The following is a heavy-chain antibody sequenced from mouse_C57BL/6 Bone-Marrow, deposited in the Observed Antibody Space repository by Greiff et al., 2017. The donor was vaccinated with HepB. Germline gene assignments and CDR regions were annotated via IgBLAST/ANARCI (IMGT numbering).Heavy chain of an antibody. Sequence: VQLKESGPELVKPGASVKISCKASGYSFTGYYMNWVKQSPEKSLEWIGEINPSTGGTTYNQKFKAKATLTVDKSSSTAYMQLKSLTSEDSAVYYCARNVGLRRVFAYWGQGTLVTVSA. V-gene: IGHV1-42*01. CDR1: GYSFTGYY. CDR3: ARNVGLRRVFAY. J-gene: IGHJ3*01. CDR2: INPSTGGT. D-gene: IGHD2-4*01.